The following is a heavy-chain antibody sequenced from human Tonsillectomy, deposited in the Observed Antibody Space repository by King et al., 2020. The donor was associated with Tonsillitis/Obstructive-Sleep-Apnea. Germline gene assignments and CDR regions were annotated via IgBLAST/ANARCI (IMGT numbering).Heavy chain of an antibody. V-gene: IGHV5-51*01. J-gene: IGHJ3*02. CDR3: ARRLGYCSSTSCDAFDI. CDR1: VYSVTSYW. Sequence: VQLGESGAEVKKPGESLKISCKGSVYSVTSYWIGWVREMPLKGLEWMGIIYLGDSDTRYRPSFQGQVTNSADKSISTAYLQWSSLKASDTAMYYCARRLGYCSSTSCDAFDIWGQGTMVTVSS. D-gene: IGHD2-2*01. CDR2: IYLGDSDT.